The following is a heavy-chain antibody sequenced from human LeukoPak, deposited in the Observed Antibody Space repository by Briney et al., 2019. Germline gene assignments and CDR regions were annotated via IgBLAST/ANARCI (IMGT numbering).Heavy chain of an antibody. J-gene: IGHJ4*02. CDR2: IKQDGSER. Sequence: PGGSLRLSCAAFGFTFSSYWMSWVRQAPGKGLEWVASIKQDGSERHYVDSVKGRFTISRDNAKNSLYLQMNSLRAEDTALYYCARGSGDLDFWGQGTLVTVSS. CDR3: ARGSGDLDF. V-gene: IGHV3-7*01. D-gene: IGHD4-17*01. CDR1: GFTFSSYW.